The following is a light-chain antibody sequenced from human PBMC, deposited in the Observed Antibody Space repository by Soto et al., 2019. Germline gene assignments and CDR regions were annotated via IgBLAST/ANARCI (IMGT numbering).Light chain of an antibody. V-gene: IGKV3D-15*01. CDR2: GAS. J-gene: IGKJ4*01. Sequence: ERVMTQSPATLSVSPGERATLSCRASQSVTSNLAWYQQKPGQAPRLLIYGASIRATGIPARFSGSGSGPEFTLTISSLQSEDFAVYYCQQYSNWPLTFGGGTKVEIK. CDR3: QQYSNWPLT. CDR1: QSVTSN.